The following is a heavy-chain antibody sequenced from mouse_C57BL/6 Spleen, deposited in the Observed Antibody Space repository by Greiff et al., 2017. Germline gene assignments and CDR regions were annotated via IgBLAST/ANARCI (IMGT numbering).Heavy chain of an antibody. D-gene: IGHD2-5*01. V-gene: IGHV5-4*03. CDR1: GFTFSSYA. J-gene: IGHJ3*01. Sequence: DVKLVESGGGLVKPGGSLKLSCAASGFTFSSYAMSWVRQTPEKRLEWVATISDGGSYTYYPDNVKGRFTISRDNAKNNLYLQMSHLKSEDTAMYYCARGGISNYGAWFAYWGQGTLVTVSA. CDR2: ISDGGSYT. CDR3: ARGGISNYGAWFAY.